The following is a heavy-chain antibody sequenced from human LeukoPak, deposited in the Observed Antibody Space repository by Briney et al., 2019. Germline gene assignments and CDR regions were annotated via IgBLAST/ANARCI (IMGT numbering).Heavy chain of an antibody. CDR3: ARERYYDRHFDY. CDR2: IYYSGST. CDR1: GGSISSSSYY. J-gene: IGHJ4*02. Sequence: SETLSLTCTVSGGSISSSSYYWGWIRQPPGKGLEWIGSIYYSGSTYYNPSLKSRVTISVDTSKNQFSLKLSSVTAADTAVYYCARERYYDRHFDYWGQGTLVTVSS. D-gene: IGHD3-22*01. V-gene: IGHV4-39*07.